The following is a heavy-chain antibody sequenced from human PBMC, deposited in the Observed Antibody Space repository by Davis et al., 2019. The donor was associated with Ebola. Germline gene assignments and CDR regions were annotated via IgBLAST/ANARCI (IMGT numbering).Heavy chain of an antibody. J-gene: IGHJ5*02. Sequence: PSETLSLTCTVSGGSISSSSYYWGWIRQPPGKGLECIGEINHSGSTNYNPSLKSRVTISVDTSKNQFSLKLSSVTAADTAVYYCARGLVGGMVAGPHYLPWGQGTLVTVSS. CDR3: ARGLVGGMVAGPHYLP. V-gene: IGHV4-39*07. CDR1: GGSISSSSYY. D-gene: IGHD6-19*01. CDR2: INHSGST.